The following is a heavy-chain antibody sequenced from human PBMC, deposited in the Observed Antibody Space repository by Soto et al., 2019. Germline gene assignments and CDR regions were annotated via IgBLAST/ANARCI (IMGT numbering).Heavy chain of an antibody. D-gene: IGHD2-8*01. J-gene: IGHJ6*03. CDR1: GFTFSSYS. V-gene: IGHV3-48*01. CDR2: ISSSSSTI. CDR3: ARDIVLIYYYYYMDV. Sequence: EVQLVESGGGLVQPGGSLRLSCAASGFTFSSYSMNWVRQAPGKGLEWVSYISSSSSTIYYADSVKGRFTISRDNAKNSLYLQMTSLRAEDTAVYYCARDIVLIYYYYYMDVWGKGTTVTVSS.